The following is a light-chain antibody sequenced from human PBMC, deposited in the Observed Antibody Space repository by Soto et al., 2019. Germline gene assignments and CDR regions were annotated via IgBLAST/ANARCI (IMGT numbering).Light chain of an antibody. J-gene: IGKJ1*01. CDR3: MQGKHWTHT. CDR1: RSLVYSDGNAS. Sequence: DVVMTQSPLPLPVTLGQPASISCRSSRSLVYSDGNASLNWFQQRPGQSTRRLIFEVSNRDSGVPDRFCGSASGTDFTLKISRVEAEDVGVYYCMQGKHWTHTFGQGTNVDIX. CDR2: EVS. V-gene: IGKV2-30*01.